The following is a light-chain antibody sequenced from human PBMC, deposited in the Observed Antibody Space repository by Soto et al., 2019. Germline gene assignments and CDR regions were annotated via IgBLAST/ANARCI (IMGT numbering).Light chain of an antibody. Sequence: SYELTQPSSVSVSPGQSARITCSGDVLAMKYARWFQQKPGQAPVLVIYKNVERPSGIPERFSGSRSGTTVTLTISGAQVEDEADYYCYSGADNIVFGGGTKLTVL. J-gene: IGLJ3*02. CDR3: YSGADNIV. V-gene: IGLV3-27*01. CDR2: KNV. CDR1: VLAMKY.